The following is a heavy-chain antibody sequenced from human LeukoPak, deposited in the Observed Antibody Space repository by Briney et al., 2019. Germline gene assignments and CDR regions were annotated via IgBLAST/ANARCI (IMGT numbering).Heavy chain of an antibody. V-gene: IGHV4-61*02. CDR3: ARGVGSSSSNWFDP. CDR1: GDSISSGTYY. CDR2: VYSSGST. Sequence: SQTLSLTCTVSGDSISSGTYYWSWIRQPAGKGLEWIGRVYSSGSTNYNPSLKSRVTISIDTSKNQFSLKLSSVTAADTATYYCARGVGSSSSNWFDPWGQGTPVTVSS. J-gene: IGHJ5*02. D-gene: IGHD6-6*01.